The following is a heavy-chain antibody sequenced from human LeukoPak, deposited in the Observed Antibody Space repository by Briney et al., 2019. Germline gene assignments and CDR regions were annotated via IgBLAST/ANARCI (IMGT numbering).Heavy chain of an antibody. Sequence: SETLSLTCAVYGGSFSGYYWSWIRQPPGKGLEWIGEINHSGSTNYNPSLKSRVTISVDTSKNQFSLKLSSVTAADTAVYYCARVTVKLLWFGEGGDWFDPWGQGTLVTVSS. CDR1: GGSFSGYY. CDR2: INHSGST. V-gene: IGHV4-34*01. CDR3: ARVTVKLLWFGEGGDWFDP. J-gene: IGHJ5*02. D-gene: IGHD3-10*01.